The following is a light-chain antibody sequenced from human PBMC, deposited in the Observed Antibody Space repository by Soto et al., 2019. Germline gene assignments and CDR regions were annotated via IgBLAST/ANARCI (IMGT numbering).Light chain of an antibody. CDR2: AAS. CDR1: QRISTY. J-gene: IGKJ1*01. V-gene: IGKV1-39*01. Sequence: DIQMTQSPSSLSASVGDRFPITGRASQRISTYLNWYQQKPGKAPKVLISAASTLRSGVPSRFSGSGSGTDFTLTISSLQPEDFASYYCQQSHGTFGQGTKVEIK. CDR3: QQSHGT.